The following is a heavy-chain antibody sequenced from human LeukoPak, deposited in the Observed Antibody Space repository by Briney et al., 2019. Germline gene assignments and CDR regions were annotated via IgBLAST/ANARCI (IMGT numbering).Heavy chain of an antibody. CDR2: IAYDGGNI. Sequence: GGSLRLSCATSGFTFSPYPMHWVRQAPGKGLGWVAVIAYDGGNIFYAPSVRGRFTISRDNSRGTLSLQMNSLKVEDTALYYCVRDPSARFYFDYWGQGTLVTVSS. J-gene: IGHJ4*02. V-gene: IGHV3-30*03. CDR1: GFTFSPYP. D-gene: IGHD6-6*01. CDR3: VRDPSARFYFDY.